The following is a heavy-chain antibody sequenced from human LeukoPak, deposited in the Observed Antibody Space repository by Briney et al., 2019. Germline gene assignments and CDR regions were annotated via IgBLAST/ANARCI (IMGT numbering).Heavy chain of an antibody. V-gene: IGHV4-34*01. CDR2: VSHSGAT. CDR1: GGSLSGYY. Sequence: SETLSLTCAVYGGSLSGYYWSGLRQPPGKGLQWIGEVSHSGATNTIPSLKNRVTMSVDTSKNQFSLNLSSVTAADTAVYFCARGLLSRYWGQGILVTVSS. J-gene: IGHJ4*02. CDR3: ARGLLSRY.